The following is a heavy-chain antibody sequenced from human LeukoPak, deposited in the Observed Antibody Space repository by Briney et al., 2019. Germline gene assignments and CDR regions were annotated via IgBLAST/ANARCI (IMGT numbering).Heavy chain of an antibody. CDR3: ARDVYYYDSSGYHYFDY. CDR2: IHTSGST. D-gene: IGHD3-22*01. J-gene: IGHJ4*02. CDR1: GGSISSYY. V-gene: IGHV4-4*07. Sequence: SETLSLTCTVSGGSISSYYWSWIRQPAGKGLEWIGRIHTSGSTNYNPSLKSRVTMSGDTSKNQFSLKLSSVTAADTAVYYCARDVYYYDSSGYHYFDYWGQGTLVTVSS.